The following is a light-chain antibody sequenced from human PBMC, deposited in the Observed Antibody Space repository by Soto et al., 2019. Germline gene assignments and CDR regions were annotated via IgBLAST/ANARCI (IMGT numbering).Light chain of an antibody. J-gene: IGKJ1*01. V-gene: IGKV3-20*01. CDR2: GAS. CDR3: QQYGSSPRT. Sequence: VLTQSPGTLSLSAGERATLSCSASQSFSNNYLAWYQQKPGQAPRLLIYGASSRATGIPDRFAGSGSGTDFTLTITRLEPEDFAVYYCQQYGSSPRTFGQGTKVDI. CDR1: QSFSNNY.